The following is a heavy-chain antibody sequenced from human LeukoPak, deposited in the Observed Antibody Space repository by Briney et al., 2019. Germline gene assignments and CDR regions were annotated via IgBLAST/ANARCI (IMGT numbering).Heavy chain of an antibody. CDR2: ISYDGSNK. V-gene: IGHV3-30-3*01. CDR3: ARLDLSFMITFGGVIVKDY. J-gene: IGHJ4*02. CDR1: GFTFSSYA. Sequence: GGSLRLSCAASGFTFSSYAMHWVRQAPGKGLEWVAVISYDGSNKYYADSVKGRFTISRDNSKNTLYLQMNSLRAEDTAVYYCARLDLSFMITFGGVIVKDYWGQGTLVTVSS. D-gene: IGHD3-16*02.